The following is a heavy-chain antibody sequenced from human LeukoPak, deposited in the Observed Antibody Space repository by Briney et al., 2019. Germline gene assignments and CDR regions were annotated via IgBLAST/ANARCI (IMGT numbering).Heavy chain of an antibody. Sequence: PRGSLRLSCAASGFTFSDCVMTWLRQAPGKGLEWVSTITAGGGSTYYGDSAKGRFTISRDNSKNTLYLQLNSLRADDTAVYYCAKDLPGITIFGALHYWGQGALVTVS. J-gene: IGHJ4*02. CDR3: AKDLPGITIFGALHY. CDR2: ITAGGGST. CDR1: GFTFSDCV. D-gene: IGHD3-3*01. V-gene: IGHV3-23*01.